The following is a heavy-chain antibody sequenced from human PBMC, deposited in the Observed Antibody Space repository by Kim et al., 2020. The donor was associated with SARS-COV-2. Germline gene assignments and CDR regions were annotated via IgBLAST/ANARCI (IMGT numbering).Heavy chain of an antibody. J-gene: IGHJ4*02. CDR1: GFTFGDYA. CDR3: AKDHKLRFLEWLSFGGYFDY. Sequence: LRLSCAASGFTFGDYAMHWVRQAPGKGLEWVSGISWNSGSIGYADSVKGRFTISRDNAKNSLYLQMNSLRAEDTALYYCAKDHKLRFLEWLSFGGYFDYWGQGTLVTVSS. D-gene: IGHD3-3*01. CDR2: ISWNSGSI. V-gene: IGHV3-9*01.